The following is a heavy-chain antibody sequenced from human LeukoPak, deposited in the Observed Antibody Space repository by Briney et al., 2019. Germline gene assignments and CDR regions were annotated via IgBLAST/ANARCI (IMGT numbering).Heavy chain of an antibody. CDR1: GGSISSGGYY. V-gene: IGHV4-31*03. CDR3: ARVSGGGNDY. Sequence: SETLSLTCTVSGGSISSGGYYWSWIRQHPGKGLEWIGYIYYSGSTYYNPSLKSRVTISVDTSKNQFSLKLSSVTAAATAVYYCARVSGGGNDYWGQGTLVTVSS. J-gene: IGHJ4*02. CDR2: IYYSGST. D-gene: IGHD4-23*01.